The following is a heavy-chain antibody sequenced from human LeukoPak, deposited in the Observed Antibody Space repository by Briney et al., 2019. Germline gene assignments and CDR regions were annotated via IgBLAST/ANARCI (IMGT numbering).Heavy chain of an antibody. Sequence: ASATVSCKASGYTFIDYFLHWVRHAPGQRLEWMGWINHRSGATRYAEKMQGRVTMTRDTAISTAYMDLSRMGSDDTAIYYCARAIGGTLGGAFDLWGQGTMVIVSS. J-gene: IGHJ3*01. D-gene: IGHD1-7*01. V-gene: IGHV1-2*02. CDR2: INHRSGAT. CDR3: ARAIGGTLGGAFDL. CDR1: GYTFIDYF.